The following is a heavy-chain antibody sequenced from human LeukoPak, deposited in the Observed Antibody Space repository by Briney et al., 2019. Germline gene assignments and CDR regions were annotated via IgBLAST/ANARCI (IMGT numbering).Heavy chain of an antibody. V-gene: IGHV4-61*02. D-gene: IGHD6-6*01. J-gene: IGHJ6*02. Sequence: SETLSLTCTVSGGSFSSDSYYWSWIRQPAGKGLEWLGRIYTSGSTNYNPSLKSRVTISVDTSKNQFSLKLSSVTAADTAVYYCARESSHYYGMDVWGQGTTVTVSS. CDR3: ARESSHYYGMDV. CDR2: IYTSGST. CDR1: GGSFSSDSYY.